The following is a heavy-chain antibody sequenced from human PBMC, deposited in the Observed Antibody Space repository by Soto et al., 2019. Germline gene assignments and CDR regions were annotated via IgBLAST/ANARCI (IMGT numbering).Heavy chain of an antibody. CDR3: ARDRPYNWFDP. CDR2: ISAYNGNT. CDR1: GYTFTSYG. J-gene: IGHJ5*02. V-gene: IGHV1-18*01. Sequence: ASVKVSCKASGYTFTSYGISWVRQAPGQGLEWMGWISAYNGNTNYAQKFQGRVTITRDTSASTAYMELSSLRSEDTAVYYCARDRPYNWFDPWGQGTLVTVSS.